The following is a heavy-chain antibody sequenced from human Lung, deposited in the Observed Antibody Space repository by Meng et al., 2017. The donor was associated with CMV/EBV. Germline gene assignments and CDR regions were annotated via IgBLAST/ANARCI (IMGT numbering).Heavy chain of an antibody. CDR1: GDAITNHNW. CDR2: IPHRGSS. CDR3: LRRSGGSV. Sequence: VHLRASAPARGKPPATSSLPSPVSGDAITNHNWCAWVRQPPGKGLEWIGEIPHRGSSAYNPSLKSRVSMSIDKSKNQFSLKLTSVTAADTAVYHCLRRSGGSVWGQGTLVTVSS. J-gene: IGHJ1*01. V-gene: IGHV4-4*03. D-gene: IGHD3-10*01.